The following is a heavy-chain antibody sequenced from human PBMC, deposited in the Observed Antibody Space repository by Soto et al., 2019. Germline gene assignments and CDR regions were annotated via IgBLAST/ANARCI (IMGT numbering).Heavy chain of an antibody. V-gene: IGHV3-23*01. J-gene: IGHJ4*02. CDR3: AKDLDYYGSGSSNPY. Sequence: PGGSLRLSCAASGFTFSSYAMIWVRQAPGKGLEWVSAISGSGGSTYYADSVKGRFTISRDNSKNTLYLQMNSLRAEDTAVYYCAKDLDYYGSGSSNPYWGQGTLVTVSS. CDR1: GFTFSSYA. CDR2: ISGSGGST. D-gene: IGHD3-10*01.